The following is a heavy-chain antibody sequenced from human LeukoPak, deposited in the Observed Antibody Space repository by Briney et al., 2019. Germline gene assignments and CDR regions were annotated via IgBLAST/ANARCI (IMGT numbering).Heavy chain of an antibody. CDR1: GGSISSYY. CDR3: ARDLGPTHDYGDHGWFDP. CDR2: IYYSGST. Sequence: SETLSLTCTVSGGSISSYYWSWIRQPPGKGLEWIGYIYYSGSTNYNPSLKSRVTISVDTSKNQFSLKLSSVTAADTAVYYCARDLGPTHDYGDHGWFDPWGQGTLVTVSS. D-gene: IGHD4-17*01. J-gene: IGHJ5*02. V-gene: IGHV4-59*01.